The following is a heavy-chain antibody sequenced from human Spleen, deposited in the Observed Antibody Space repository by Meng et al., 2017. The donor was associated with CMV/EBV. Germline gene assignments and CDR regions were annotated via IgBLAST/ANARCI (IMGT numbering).Heavy chain of an antibody. J-gene: IGHJ4*02. CDR2: IYYSGSS. CDR3: ARASGSTVTFDY. D-gene: IGHD4-17*01. Sequence: CNVSGGHISSGGYYWSWIRQHPGKGLEWIGYIYYSGSSYYTPSLKSRVTISLDTSKNQFSLNLRSVTAADTAVYFCARASGSTVTFDYWGQGTLVTVSS. V-gene: IGHV4-31*03. CDR1: GGHISSGGYY.